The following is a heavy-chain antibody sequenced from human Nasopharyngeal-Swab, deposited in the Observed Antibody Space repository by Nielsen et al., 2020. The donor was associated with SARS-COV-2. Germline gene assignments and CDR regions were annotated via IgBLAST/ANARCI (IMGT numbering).Heavy chain of an antibody. Sequence: LSLTCAASGFTFSSYGMHWVRQAPGKGLEWVANIWYDGSNSYVADSVKGRFTISRDNSKNTLFLHMSSLRVEDTALYFCARGSSQTSFDYWGQGALVTVSS. D-gene: IGHD6-19*01. J-gene: IGHJ4*02. CDR2: IWYDGSNS. CDR1: GFTFSSYG. V-gene: IGHV3-33*08. CDR3: ARGSSQTSFDY.